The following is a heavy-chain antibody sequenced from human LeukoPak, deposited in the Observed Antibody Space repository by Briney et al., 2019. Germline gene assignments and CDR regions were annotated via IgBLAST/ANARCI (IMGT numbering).Heavy chain of an antibody. V-gene: IGHV3-23*01. Sequence: PGGSLRLSCAASGFTFSSYAMSWVRQAPGKGLEWVSAISGSGGSTYYADSVKGRFTISRDNAKNSLYLQMNSLRVDDTGIYYCARDQRGVTGIRDFDYWGQGTRVTVSS. CDR1: GFTFSSYA. CDR2: ISGSGGST. CDR3: ARDQRGVTGIRDFDY. J-gene: IGHJ4*02. D-gene: IGHD2-21*02.